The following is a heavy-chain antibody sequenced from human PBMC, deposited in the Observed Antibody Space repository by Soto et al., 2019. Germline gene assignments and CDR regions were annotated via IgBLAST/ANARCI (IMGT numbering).Heavy chain of an antibody. J-gene: IGHJ6*02. CDR3: ASRGVGAAVAGTYYGMDV. D-gene: IGHD6-19*01. CDR1: GGTFSSYA. Sequence: QVQLVQSGAEVKKPGSSVKVSCKASGGTFSSYAISWVRQAPGQGLEWMGGIIPIFGTANYAQKFQGRVTIPADESTSTAYMELSSLRSEDTAVYYCASRGVGAAVAGTYYGMDVWGQGTTVTVSS. V-gene: IGHV1-69*12. CDR2: IIPIFGTA.